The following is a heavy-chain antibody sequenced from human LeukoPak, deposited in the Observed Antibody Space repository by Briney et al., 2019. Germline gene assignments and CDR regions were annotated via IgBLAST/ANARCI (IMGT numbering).Heavy chain of an antibody. CDR2: INHSRNT. V-gene: IGHV4-38-2*02. D-gene: IGHD3-10*01. J-gene: IGHJ6*02. CDR3: ARQGGYYGSGSYGDV. CDR1: GYSISSGYY. Sequence: PSETLSLTCTVSGYSISSGYYWGLIRPPPGKGLEWIGTINHSRNTYYNPSLKSRVIMSVDTSNNHFSLKLISVTAADTAVYYCARQGGYYGSGSYGDVWGQGTTVTVSS.